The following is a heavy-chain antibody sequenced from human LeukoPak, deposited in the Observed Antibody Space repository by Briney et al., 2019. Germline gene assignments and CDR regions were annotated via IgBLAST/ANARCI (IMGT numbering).Heavy chain of an antibody. D-gene: IGHD3-16*01. CDR2: IIPIFGTA. J-gene: IGHJ6*03. CDR1: GGTFRTYA. V-gene: IGHV1-69*05. Sequence: ASVKVSCTASGGTFRTYAISWVRQAPGQGLEWMGRIIPIFGTAKYAQKFQGRVTLTTDESTSTAYMELSSLRSEETAVYYCATEPDWGNLGYMDVWAKGPQSSSP. CDR3: ATEPDWGNLGYMDV.